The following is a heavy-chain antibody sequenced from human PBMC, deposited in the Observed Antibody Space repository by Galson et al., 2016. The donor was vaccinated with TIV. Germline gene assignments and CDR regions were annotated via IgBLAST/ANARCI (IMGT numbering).Heavy chain of an antibody. J-gene: IGHJ5*02. CDR2: IDSRDSYT. CDR1: GSSFTNYW. CDR3: ARSASAGSGWVDP. Sequence: QSGAEVKKPGESLRISCKTSGSSFTNYWITWVRQMPGKGLEWMGRIDSRDSYTNYSPTFEGHATISTDKSISTAYRQWTSLKASDSAIYYCARSASAGSGWVDPWGQGTLVTVSS. D-gene: IGHD3-10*01. V-gene: IGHV5-10-1*01.